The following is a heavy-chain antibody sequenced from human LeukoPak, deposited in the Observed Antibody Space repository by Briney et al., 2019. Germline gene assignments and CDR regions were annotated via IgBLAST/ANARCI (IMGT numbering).Heavy chain of an antibody. CDR1: GFIFSTYS. CDR2: ISSSSGYI. J-gene: IGHJ4*02. Sequence: GGSLRLSCATSGFIFSTYSLNWVRQAPGKGLEWVSSISSSSGYIYYADSVKGRFTISRDNAKNSLYLQMNSLRAEDTAVYYCAREFATVTTYWGQGTLVTVSS. D-gene: IGHD4-17*01. V-gene: IGHV3-21*01. CDR3: AREFATVTTY.